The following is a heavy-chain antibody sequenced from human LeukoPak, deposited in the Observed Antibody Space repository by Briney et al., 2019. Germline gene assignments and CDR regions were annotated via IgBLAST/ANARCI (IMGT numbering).Heavy chain of an antibody. V-gene: IGHV3-30*18. CDR3: AKREWELLEGAFDI. CDR2: ISYDGSNK. CDR1: GFTFSSYD. D-gene: IGHD1-26*01. J-gene: IGHJ3*02. Sequence: PGGSLRLSCAASGFTFSSYDMHWVRQAPGKGLEWVAVISYDGSNKYYADSVKGRFTISRDNSKNTLYLQMNSLRAEDTAVYYCAKREWELLEGAFDIWGQGTMVTVSS.